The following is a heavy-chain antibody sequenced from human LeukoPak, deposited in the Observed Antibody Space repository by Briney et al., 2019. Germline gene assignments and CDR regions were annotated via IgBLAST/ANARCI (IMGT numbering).Heavy chain of an antibody. CDR1: GYTFTSYD. CDR2: MNPNSGNT. CDR3: ARSLGVAAAGTIDY. Sequence: ASVKVSXKASGYTFTSYDINWVRQATGQGLEWIGWMNPNSGNTGYARKFQGRVTMTRNTSISTAYMELSSLRSEDTAVYYCARSLGVAAAGTIDYWGQGTLVTVSS. D-gene: IGHD6-13*01. J-gene: IGHJ4*02. V-gene: IGHV1-8*01.